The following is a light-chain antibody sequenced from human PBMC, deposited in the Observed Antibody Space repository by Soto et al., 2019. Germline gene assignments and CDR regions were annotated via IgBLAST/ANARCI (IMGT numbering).Light chain of an antibody. CDR3: QSYDSSIPVV. CDR2: EDN. CDR1: SGSIASNY. J-gene: IGLJ2*01. V-gene: IGLV6-57*04. Sequence: FMLTQPHSVSESPGKTVTISCTRSSGSIASNYVQWYQQRPGSAPTTVIYEDNQRPSGVPDRFSGSIDSSSISASLTISGLKTEDEADYYCQSYDSSIPVVFGGGTKLTVL.